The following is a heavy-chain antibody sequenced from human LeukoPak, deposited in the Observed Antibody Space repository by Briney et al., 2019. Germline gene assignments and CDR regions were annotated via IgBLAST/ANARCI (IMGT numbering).Heavy chain of an antibody. V-gene: IGHV1-69*06. CDR2: IIPIFGTA. CDR1: GGTFSSYG. Sequence: ASVKVSCKASGGTFSSYGISWVRQAPGQGLQWMGGIIPIFGTAKYAQKFQGRVTITADKSTSTAYMELSSPRSEDTAVYYCASSAGSCNPYDYGDYFCQSPFDYWGQGTLVTVSS. CDR3: ASSAGSCNPYDYGDYFCQSPFDY. D-gene: IGHD4-17*01. J-gene: IGHJ4*02.